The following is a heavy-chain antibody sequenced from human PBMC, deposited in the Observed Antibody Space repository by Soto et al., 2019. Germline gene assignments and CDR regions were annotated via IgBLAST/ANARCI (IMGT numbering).Heavy chain of an antibody. Sequence: ASVKVSCQASGYTFISYAIHLVRQAPGQRLEWMGWINAGNGNTKYSQKFQGRVTITRDTSASTAYMELTSLRSEDTAVYYCARELQGLYYFDYWGQGTLVTVSS. V-gene: IGHV1-3*01. CDR2: INAGNGNT. D-gene: IGHD2-15*01. J-gene: IGHJ4*02. CDR3: ARELQGLYYFDY. CDR1: GYTFISYA.